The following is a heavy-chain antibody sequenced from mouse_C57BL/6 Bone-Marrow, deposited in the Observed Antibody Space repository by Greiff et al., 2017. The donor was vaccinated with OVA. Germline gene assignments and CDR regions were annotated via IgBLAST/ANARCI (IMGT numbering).Heavy chain of an antibody. V-gene: IGHV14-4*01. CDR2: IDPENGDT. CDR3: TTEGERDFDY. CDR1: GFNIKDDY. J-gene: IGHJ2*01. Sequence: VQLQQSGAELVRPGASVKLSCTASGFNIKDDYMHWVKQRPEQGLEWIGWIDPENGDTEYASKFQGKATRTADTSSNTAYLQLSSLTSEDTAVYYCTTEGERDFDYWGQGTTLTVSS.